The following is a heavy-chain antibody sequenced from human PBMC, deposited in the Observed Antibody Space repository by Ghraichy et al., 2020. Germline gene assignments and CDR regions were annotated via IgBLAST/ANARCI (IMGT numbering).Heavy chain of an antibody. D-gene: IGHD2-2*01. CDR1: GYTFTSYD. V-gene: IGHV1-8*03. CDR2: MNPNSGNT. CDR3: ARMGSHCSSTSCYAWVWFDP. J-gene: IGHJ5*02. Sequence: ASVKVSCKASGYTFTSYDINWVRQATGQGLEWMGWMNPNSGNTGYAQKFQGRVTITRNTSISTAYMELSSLRSEDTAVYYCARMGSHCSSTSCYAWVWFDPWGQGTLVTVSS.